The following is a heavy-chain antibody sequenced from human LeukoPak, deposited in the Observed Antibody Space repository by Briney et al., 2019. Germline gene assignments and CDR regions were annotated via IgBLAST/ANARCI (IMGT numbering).Heavy chain of an antibody. CDR2: IKTKADNYAT. Sequence: GGSLKLSCSASGLTFSVSAIHWVRQASGKGLEWVGRIKTKADNYATAYAASVKGRFTISRDDSTNTAYLQMNSLKTEDTAIYYCTHPAYYYNVDVWGKGTTVTVSS. J-gene: IGHJ6*04. CDR1: GLTFSVSA. CDR3: THPAYYYNVDV. D-gene: IGHD6-25*01. V-gene: IGHV3-73*01.